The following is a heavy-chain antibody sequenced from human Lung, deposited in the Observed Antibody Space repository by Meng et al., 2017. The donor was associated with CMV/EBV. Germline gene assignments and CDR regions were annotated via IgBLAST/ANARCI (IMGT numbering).Heavy chain of an antibody. CDR1: GASITYNTYF. J-gene: IGHJ4*02. CDR2: ISYGGST. CDR3: AILLWGTSVPNGTP. Sequence: SXTLSLTCSVSGASITYNTYFWDWLRQPPGKGLEWIGSISYGGSTLYNSSLKSRVTISVDTSKNQFSLKMSSVTAADTAVYYCAILLWGTSVPNGTPWGQGTXVTGSS. D-gene: IGHD4-17*01. V-gene: IGHV4-39*07.